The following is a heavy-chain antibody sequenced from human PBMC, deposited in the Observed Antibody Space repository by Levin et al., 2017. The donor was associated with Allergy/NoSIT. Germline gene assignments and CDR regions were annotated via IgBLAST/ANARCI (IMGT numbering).Heavy chain of an antibody. CDR2: INHSGST. CDR1: GGSFSGYY. D-gene: IGHD3-10*01. CDR3: ASDSLDTDYYGSGSHFDY. J-gene: IGHJ4*02. V-gene: IGHV4-34*01. Sequence: SETLSLTCAVYGGSFSGYYWSWIRQPPGKGLEWIGEINHSGSTNYNPSLKSRVTISVDTSKNQFSLKLSSVTAADTAVYYCASDSLDTDYYGSGSHFDYWGQGTLVTVSS.